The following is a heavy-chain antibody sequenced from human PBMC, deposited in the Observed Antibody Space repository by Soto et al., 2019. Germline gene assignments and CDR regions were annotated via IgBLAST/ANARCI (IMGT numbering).Heavy chain of an antibody. CDR3: ARESSSWFDY. J-gene: IGHJ4*02. D-gene: IGHD6-13*01. CDR1: GGSIGSSSYY. Sequence: ASETLSLTCTVSGGSIGSSSYYWGWIRQPPGKGLEWIGSIYYSGSTYYNPSLKSRVTISVDTSKNQFSLKLSSVTAADTAVYYCARESSSWFDYWGQGTLVTVSS. CDR2: IYYSGST. V-gene: IGHV4-39*01.